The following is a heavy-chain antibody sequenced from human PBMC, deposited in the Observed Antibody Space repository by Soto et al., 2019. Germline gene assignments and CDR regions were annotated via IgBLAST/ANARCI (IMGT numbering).Heavy chain of an antibody. CDR3: ARGGYDILTVSGYFDY. Sequence: QVQLVESGGGVVQPGRSLRLSCAASGFTFSSYGMHWVRQAPGKGLEWVAVIWYDGRHKYYADSVKGRFTISRDNSKNTLYLQMISLRAEDTAVYYCARGGYDILTVSGYFDYWGQGTLVTVSS. D-gene: IGHD3-9*01. CDR1: GFTFSSYG. V-gene: IGHV3-33*01. CDR2: IWYDGRHK. J-gene: IGHJ4*02.